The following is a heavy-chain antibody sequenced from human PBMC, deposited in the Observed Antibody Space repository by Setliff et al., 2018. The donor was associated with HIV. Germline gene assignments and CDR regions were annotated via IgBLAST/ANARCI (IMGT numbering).Heavy chain of an antibody. CDR2: LSSKGQA. V-gene: IGHV4-39*07. D-gene: IGHD2-21*01. Sequence: SETLSLTCTVSGGSISRSTHHWAWIRQPPGKGLEWIGALSSKGQAYYSPSLKSRVAISIDSSKNLFSLRLDSLTAADTAVYYCAAQDLDLVKYYYMDYWGPGALVTVSS. J-gene: IGHJ4*02. CDR1: GGSISRSTHH. CDR3: AAQDLDLVKYYYMDY.